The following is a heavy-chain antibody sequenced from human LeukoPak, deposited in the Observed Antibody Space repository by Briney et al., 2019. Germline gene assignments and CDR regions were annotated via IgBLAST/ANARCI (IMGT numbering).Heavy chain of an antibody. CDR3: AREAIAAAGTGLDY. Sequence: PSETLSLSCTVSGGSITSYYRSWIRQPPGKGLEWIGYIYYSGSTNYNPSLKSRVTISVDTSKNQFSLKLSSVTAADTAVYYCAREAIAAAGTGLDYWGQGTLVTVSS. V-gene: IGHV4-59*01. D-gene: IGHD6-13*01. J-gene: IGHJ4*02. CDR1: GGSITSYY. CDR2: IYYSGST.